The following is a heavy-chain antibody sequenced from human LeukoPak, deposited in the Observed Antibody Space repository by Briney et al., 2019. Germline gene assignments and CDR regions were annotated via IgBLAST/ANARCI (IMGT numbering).Heavy chain of an antibody. J-gene: IGHJ5*02. CDR3: ARSGGRWNWFDP. V-gene: IGHV4-59*01. Sequence: PSETLSLTCTVSGGSISSYYWSWIRQPPGKGLEWIGYIYYSGSTNYNPSLKSRVTISVDTSKNQFSLKLTSVTAADTAVYYRARSGGRWNWFDPWGQGTLVTVSS. CDR1: GGSISSYY. CDR2: IYYSGST. D-gene: IGHD2-15*01.